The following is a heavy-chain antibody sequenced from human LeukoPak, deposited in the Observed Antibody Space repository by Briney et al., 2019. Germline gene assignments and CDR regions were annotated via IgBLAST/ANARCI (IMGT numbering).Heavy chain of an antibody. CDR3: AREGGGYYDSSGYYSWFDP. J-gene: IGHJ5*02. D-gene: IGHD3-22*01. V-gene: IGHV3-7*01. CDR2: IKQDGSEK. Sequence: GGSLRLSCAASGFIFSSYWMNWVRQAPGKGLEWVANIKQDGSEKYYVDSVKGRFTISRDNAKNSLYLQMDSLRAEDTAVYYCAREGGGYYDSSGYYSWFDPWGQGTLVTVSS. CDR1: GFIFSSYW.